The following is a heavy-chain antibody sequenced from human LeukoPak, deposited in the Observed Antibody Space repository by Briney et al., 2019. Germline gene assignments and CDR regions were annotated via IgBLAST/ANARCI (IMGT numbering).Heavy chain of an antibody. CDR2: IIPIFGTA. V-gene: IGHV1-69*06. CDR1: GGTFSSYA. CDR3: ARVAAGDPYNLFGP. D-gene: IGHD6-13*01. Sequence: SVKVSCKASGGTFSSYAISWVRQAPGQGLEWMGGIIPIFGTANYAQKFQGRVTITADKSTSTAYMELSSLRSEDTAVYYCARVAAGDPYNLFGPWGQGTLVTVSS. J-gene: IGHJ5*02.